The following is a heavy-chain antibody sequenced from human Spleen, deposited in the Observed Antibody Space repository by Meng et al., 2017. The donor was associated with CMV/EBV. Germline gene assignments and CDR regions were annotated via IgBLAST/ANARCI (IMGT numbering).Heavy chain of an antibody. D-gene: IGHD3-3*01. Sequence: GESLKISCAASGSTVSSNYMSWVRQAPGKGLEWVSVIYSGGSTYYADSVKGRFTIARDNSKNTMYIQMNSLRAEDTAVYSCARKALSGFWGGHQKHYYYYGMDVWGQGTKVTVSS. CDR2: IYSGGST. J-gene: IGHJ6*02. V-gene: IGHV3-66*02. CDR1: GSTVSSNY. CDR3: ARKALSGFWGGHQKHYYYYGMDV.